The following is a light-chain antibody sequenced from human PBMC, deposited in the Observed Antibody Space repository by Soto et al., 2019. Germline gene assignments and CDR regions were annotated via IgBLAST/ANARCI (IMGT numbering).Light chain of an antibody. CDR1: SSDVGGYNY. J-gene: IGLJ2*01. Sequence: QSALTQPASVSGSPGQSITISCTGTSSDVGGYNYVSWYQQHPGKAPKLMIYEVSNRPSGVSNRFSGSKSGNTASLTISGRQAEDEADYYCSSYTISTSYVVFGGGTKVTVL. V-gene: IGLV2-14*01. CDR2: EVS. CDR3: SSYTISTSYVV.